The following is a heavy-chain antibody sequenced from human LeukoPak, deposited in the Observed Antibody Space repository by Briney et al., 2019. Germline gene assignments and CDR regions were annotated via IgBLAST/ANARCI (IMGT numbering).Heavy chain of an antibody. CDR3: ARVPGYYYDSSGYWSI. J-gene: IGHJ3*02. Sequence: GGSLRLSCAASGFTFSSYGMSWVRQAPGKGLEWVSAISGSGGSTYYADSVKGRFTISRDNSKNTLYLQMNSLRAEDTAVYYCARVPGYYYDSSGYWSIWGQGTMVTVSS. CDR2: ISGSGGST. CDR1: GFTFSSYG. D-gene: IGHD3-22*01. V-gene: IGHV3-23*01.